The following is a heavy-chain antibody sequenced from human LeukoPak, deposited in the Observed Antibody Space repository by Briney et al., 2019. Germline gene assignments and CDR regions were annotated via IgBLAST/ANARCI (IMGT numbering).Heavy chain of an antibody. CDR1: GFTFSSYG. V-gene: IGHV3-33*01. D-gene: IGHD5-18*01. J-gene: IGHJ4*02. Sequence: PGGSLRLSCAASGFTFSSYGMHWVRQAPGKGLEWVAVIWYDGSNKYHADSVKGRFTISRDNSKNTLYLQMNSLRAEDTAVYYCARDGGYSYGSDYWGQGTLVTVSS. CDR3: ARDGGYSYGSDY. CDR2: IWYDGSNK.